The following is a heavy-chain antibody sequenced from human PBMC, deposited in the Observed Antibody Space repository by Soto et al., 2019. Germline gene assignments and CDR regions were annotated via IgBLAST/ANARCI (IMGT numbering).Heavy chain of an antibody. CDR2: INSDGSST. V-gene: IGHV3-74*01. CDR3: ARDSSPYYDFWSGFYTYFHY. D-gene: IGHD3-3*01. Sequence: GGSLRLSCAVSGFTFSTHWMHWVRQAPGKGLVWVSRINSDGSSTNYADSVKGRFTISRDNAKKTLYLQMNSLRADDTAVYYCARDSSPYYDFWSGFYTYFHYWGQGALVTASS. J-gene: IGHJ4*02. CDR1: GFTFSTHW.